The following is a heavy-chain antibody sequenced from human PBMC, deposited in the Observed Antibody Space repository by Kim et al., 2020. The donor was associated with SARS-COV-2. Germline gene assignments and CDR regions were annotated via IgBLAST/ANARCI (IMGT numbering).Heavy chain of an antibody. J-gene: IGHJ5*02. V-gene: IGHV4-39*01. CDR2: IYYSGST. CDR3: ARPSGYSGYDDGFWFDP. CDR1: GGSISSSSYY. Sequence: SETLSLTCTVSGGSISSSSYYWGWIRQPPGKGLEWIGSIYYSGSTYYNPSLKSRVTISVDTSKNQFSLKLSSVTAADTAVYYCARPSGYSGYDDGFWFDP. D-gene: IGHD5-12*01.